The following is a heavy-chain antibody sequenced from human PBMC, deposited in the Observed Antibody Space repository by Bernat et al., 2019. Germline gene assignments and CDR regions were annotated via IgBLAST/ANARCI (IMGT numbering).Heavy chain of an antibody. CDR2: INHSGST. J-gene: IGHJ5*02. CDR1: GESFSTYY. CDR3: ARGASNTWFDP. V-gene: IGHV4-34*02. Sequence: QVQLQQWGAGLLKPSETLSLTCAVYGESFSTYYWSWIRQPPGKGLEWIGEINHSGSTNYNPSLKSRVTISVETSKNQFSLKLSAVTAADTAVYYCARGASNTWFDPWGQGTLVTVSS.